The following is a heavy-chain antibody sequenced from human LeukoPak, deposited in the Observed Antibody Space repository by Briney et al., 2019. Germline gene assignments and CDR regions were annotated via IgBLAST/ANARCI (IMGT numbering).Heavy chain of an antibody. D-gene: IGHD2-2*01. CDR2: ISGSGGST. CDR1: GFTFSSYA. Sequence: GGSLRLSCAASGFTFSSYAMSWVRQAPGKGLEWVSAISGSGGSTYYADSVKGRFTISRDNSKNTLYLQMNSLRAEDTAVYYCAKRYCSSTSCSLFDYWGQEPWSPSPQ. J-gene: IGHJ4*01. CDR3: AKRYCSSTSCSLFDY. V-gene: IGHV3-23*01.